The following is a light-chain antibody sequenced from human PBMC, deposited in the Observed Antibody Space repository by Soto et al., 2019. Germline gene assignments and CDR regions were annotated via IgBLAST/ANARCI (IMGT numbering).Light chain of an antibody. Sequence: TVGDRVTITCRASQSISSWLAWYQQKPGKAPKLLIYKASSLDTGVPSRFSGSGSGTEFTLTISSLQPDDFATYYCQQYDSYPITFGQGTRLEIK. CDR2: KAS. CDR3: QQYDSYPIT. V-gene: IGKV1-5*03. J-gene: IGKJ5*01. CDR1: QSISSW.